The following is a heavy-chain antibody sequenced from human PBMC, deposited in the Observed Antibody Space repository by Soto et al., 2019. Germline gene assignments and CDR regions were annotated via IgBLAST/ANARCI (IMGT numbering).Heavy chain of an antibody. D-gene: IGHD3-10*01. Sequence: GASVKVSCKVSGYTLTELSMHWVRQAPGKGLEWMGGFDPEDGETIYAQKFQGRVTMTEDTSTDTAYMELSSLRSEDTAVYYCATEGGSGNIRGAFDIWGQGTTVTVSS. CDR2: FDPEDGET. CDR3: ATEGGSGNIRGAFDI. V-gene: IGHV1-24*01. CDR1: GYTLTELS. J-gene: IGHJ3*02.